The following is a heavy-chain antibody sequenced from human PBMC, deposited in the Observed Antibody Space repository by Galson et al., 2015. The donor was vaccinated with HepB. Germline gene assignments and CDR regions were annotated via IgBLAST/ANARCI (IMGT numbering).Heavy chain of an antibody. CDR3: ARVETYYYDSANLRRGSDLFDV. Sequence: SETLSLTCTVSGDSLSNYYWSWIRQPPGKGLEWIGYIYYSGSTNYNPSLKSRVTISVDTSKNRFSLQLRSVTAADTAVYFCARVETYYYDSANLRRGSDLFDVWGQGTLVTVPS. V-gene: IGHV4-59*12. CDR1: GDSLSNYY. D-gene: IGHD3-22*01. J-gene: IGHJ3*01. CDR2: IYYSGST.